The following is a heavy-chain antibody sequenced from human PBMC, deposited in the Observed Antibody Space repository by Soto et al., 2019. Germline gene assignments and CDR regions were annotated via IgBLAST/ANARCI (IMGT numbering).Heavy chain of an antibody. D-gene: IGHD3-3*02. CDR2: ISAYNGNT. CDR1: GYTFTSYG. Sequence: GASVKVSCKASGYTFTSYGISWVRQAPGQGLEWMGWISAYNGNTNYAQKLQGRVTMTTDTSTSTAYMELRSLRSDDTAVYYCAKDSIFGVVIPMDVWGQGTTVTVSS. J-gene: IGHJ6*02. V-gene: IGHV1-18*04. CDR3: AKDSIFGVVIPMDV.